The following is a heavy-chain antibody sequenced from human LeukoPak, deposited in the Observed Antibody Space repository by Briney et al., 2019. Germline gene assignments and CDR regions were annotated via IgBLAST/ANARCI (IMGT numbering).Heavy chain of an antibody. CDR2: ISFDGSNK. CDR3: ARDFILGALDY. V-gene: IGHV3-30-3*01. Sequence: GRSLRLSCKASGFTFRSHAMHWVRQAPGKGLEWVAAISFDGSNKFYVDSVKGRFTISRDNSKNTLYLQMNSLRAEDTAVYYCARDFILGALDYWGQGTLVTVSS. J-gene: IGHJ4*02. CDR1: GFTFRSHA. D-gene: IGHD3-3*01.